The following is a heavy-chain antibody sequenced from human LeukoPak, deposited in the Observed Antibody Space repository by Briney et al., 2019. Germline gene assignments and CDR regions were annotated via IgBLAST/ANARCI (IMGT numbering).Heavy chain of an antibody. Sequence: MSSETLSLTCTVSGASITDYYWSWIRQPPAKGLEWIGYIYYSGSPNYNPSLKSRVTLSLDTSQNQFSLKPTSVTAADTAVYYCAYGGDAYKTGYWGQGTLVTVSS. CDR1: GASITDYY. J-gene: IGHJ4*02. CDR3: AYGGDAYKTGY. D-gene: IGHD5-24*01. V-gene: IGHV4-59*01. CDR2: IYYSGSP.